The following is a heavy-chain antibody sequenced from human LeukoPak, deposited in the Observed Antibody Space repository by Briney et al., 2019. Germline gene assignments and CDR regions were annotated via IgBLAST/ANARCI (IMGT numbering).Heavy chain of an antibody. CDR1: GFTFSSYG. J-gene: IGHJ6*03. V-gene: IGHV3-23*01. CDR3: AKSFAYLYMAV. CDR2: ISGSGGST. Sequence: GGSLRLSCAASGFTFSSYGMSWVRQAPGKGLEWVSAISGSGGSTHFADSVKGRFTISRDNSKNTLYLQMHSLRAEDTALYYCAKSFAYLYMAVWGKGTTVTVSS.